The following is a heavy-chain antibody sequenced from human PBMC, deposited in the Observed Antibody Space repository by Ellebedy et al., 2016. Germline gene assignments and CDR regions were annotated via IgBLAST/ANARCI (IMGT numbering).Heavy chain of an antibody. CDR3: ARRDRFWSGYNWFDP. CDR2: MNPNSGNT. J-gene: IGHJ5*02. D-gene: IGHD3-3*01. V-gene: IGHV1-8*01. Sequence: ASVKVSXKASGYTFTSYDINWVRQATGQGLEWMGWMNPNSGNTGYAQKFQGRVTMTRNTSISTAYMELSSLRSEDTAVYYCARRDRFWSGYNWFDPWGQGTLVTVSS. CDR1: GYTFTSYD.